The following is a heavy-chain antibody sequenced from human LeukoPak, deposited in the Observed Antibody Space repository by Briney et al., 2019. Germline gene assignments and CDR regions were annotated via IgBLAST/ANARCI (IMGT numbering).Heavy chain of an antibody. CDR3: ARLAVAGTKKYYFDY. J-gene: IGHJ4*02. CDR1: GYRFTSYW. V-gene: IGHV5-51*01. CDR2: IYPGDSDT. D-gene: IGHD6-19*01. Sequence: GESLKISCKGSGYRFTSYWIGWVRQMPGKGLEWMGIIYPGDSDTRDSPSFQGQVTISADKSISTAYLQWSSLKASDTAMYYCARLAVAGTKKYYFDYWGQGTLVTVSS.